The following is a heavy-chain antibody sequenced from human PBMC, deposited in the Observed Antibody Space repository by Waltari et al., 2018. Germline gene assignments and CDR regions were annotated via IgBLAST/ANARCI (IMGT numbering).Heavy chain of an antibody. V-gene: IGHV3-15*01. CDR3: TTAPVGRYVG. CDR2: IKSKTDGGTT. CDR1: GLTLINSW. Sequence: DVQLVVFGGGLVQPGGSLRLLCCASGLTLINSWRSWVRQAPGKGLEGVGRIKSKTDGGTTDYAAPVKGRFTISRDDSKNTLYLQMDSLKTEDTAVYYCTTAPVGRYVGGVQGTLVTVSS. D-gene: IGHD1-26*01. J-gene: IGHJ4*02.